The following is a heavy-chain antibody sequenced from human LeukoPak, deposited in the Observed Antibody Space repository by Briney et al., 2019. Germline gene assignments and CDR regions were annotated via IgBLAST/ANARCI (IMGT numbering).Heavy chain of an antibody. J-gene: IGHJ4*02. D-gene: IGHD2-2*03. CDR1: GFTFSSYS. V-gene: IGHV3-21*04. Sequence: TGGSLRLSCAASGFTFSSYSMNWVRQAPGKGLEWVSSISSSSSYIYYADSVKGRFTISRDNSKNTLYLQMNSLRAEDTAVYYCAKDLVIVVVPAARIVPFDYWGQGTLVTVSS. CDR3: AKDLVIVVVPAARIVPFDY. CDR2: ISSSSSYI.